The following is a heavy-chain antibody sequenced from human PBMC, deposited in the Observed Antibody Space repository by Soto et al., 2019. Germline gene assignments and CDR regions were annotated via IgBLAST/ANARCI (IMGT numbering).Heavy chain of an antibody. Sequence: XESLRLSCAASGFPFTNSWMNWVRQTPGKGLMWVSRISPDGSDVGYADSVEGRFTVSRDNAKNTLYLQMQSLRAEDTAMYYCACWGHIVPVAPSDFDRWGQGTLVTVSS. J-gene: IGHJ4*02. CDR3: ACWGHIVPVAPSDFDR. CDR2: ISPDGSDV. CDR1: GFPFTNSW. D-gene: IGHD2-8*02. V-gene: IGHV3-74*01.